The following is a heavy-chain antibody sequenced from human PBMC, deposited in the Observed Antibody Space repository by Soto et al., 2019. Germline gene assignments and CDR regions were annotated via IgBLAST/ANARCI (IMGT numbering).Heavy chain of an antibody. CDR2: IYGGGNT. D-gene: IGHD3-10*01. Sequence: GGSLRLSCTASGFSVSNSYMTWVRQAPGKGPECVSVIYGGGNTYYADSVKGRFTISRDISENTLYLQMNTVRADDTAVYYCVGTSGPYLYYLEYWGQGTLVTVSS. J-gene: IGHJ4*02. CDR3: VGTSGPYLYYLEY. CDR1: GFSVSNSY. V-gene: IGHV3-53*01.